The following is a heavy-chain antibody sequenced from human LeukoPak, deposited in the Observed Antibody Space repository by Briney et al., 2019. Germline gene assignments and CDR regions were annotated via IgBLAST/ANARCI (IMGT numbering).Heavy chain of an antibody. Sequence: ASVKVSCKAPGYTFTGHYLHWVRKAPGQGTERKVWINRNSGVRSYAQRFQGRVAVTRDTFIDTAYMELSMLRSDDTAVYYCARGGRPTATIAAHPWGQGTLVTVSS. V-gene: IGHV1-2*02. J-gene: IGHJ4*02. D-gene: IGHD6-6*01. CDR1: GYTFTGHY. CDR3: ARGGRPTATIAAHP. CDR2: INRNSGVR.